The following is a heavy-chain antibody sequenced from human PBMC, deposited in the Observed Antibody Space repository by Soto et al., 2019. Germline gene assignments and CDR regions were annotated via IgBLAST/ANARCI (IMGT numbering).Heavy chain of an antibody. J-gene: IGHJ6*02. V-gene: IGHV4-61*01. CDR3: ARDSHCSSTSGYTRYYYYGMDV. CDR2: NYYSGST. D-gene: IGHD2-2*02. Sequence: QVQLQESGPGLVKPSETLSLTCTVSGGSVSSDSYYWSWIRQPPGKGLEWIGENYYSGSTNYNPSLKSPGTISVETSKNQFSLKLGAVTAADTAVYDCARDSHCSSTSGYTRYYYYGMDVWGQGTTVTVSS. CDR1: GGSVSSDSYY.